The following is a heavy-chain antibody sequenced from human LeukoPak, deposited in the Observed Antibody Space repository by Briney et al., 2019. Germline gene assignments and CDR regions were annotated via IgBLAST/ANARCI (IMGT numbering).Heavy chain of an antibody. CDR2: IYYSGST. CDR1: GGSISPYY. Sequence: PSETLSLTCTVSGGSISPYYWSWIRQPPGKGLEWIGYIYYSGSTNYNPSLKSRVTISLDTSKNQFSLKLSSETAADTAVYYCARSTWLLDKWGQGTLVTVSS. CDR3: ARSTWLLDK. J-gene: IGHJ4*02. D-gene: IGHD3-22*01. V-gene: IGHV4-59*01.